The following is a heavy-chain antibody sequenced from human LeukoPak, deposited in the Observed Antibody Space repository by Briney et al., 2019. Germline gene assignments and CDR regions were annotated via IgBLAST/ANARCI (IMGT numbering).Heavy chain of an antibody. V-gene: IGHV4-38-2*02. D-gene: IGHD2-8*01. CDR3: VSPKTNGLFDS. J-gene: IGHJ5*01. CDR2: MYHTGTT. Sequence: SETLSLTCTVSGYSVSSGYFWGWIRQAPGKRLESIGNMYHTGTTYYNPSLKSRVTITIDTSKNQFSLKLRSVTAADTAVYYCVSPKTNGLFDSWGQGSLVTVSS. CDR1: GYSVSSGYF.